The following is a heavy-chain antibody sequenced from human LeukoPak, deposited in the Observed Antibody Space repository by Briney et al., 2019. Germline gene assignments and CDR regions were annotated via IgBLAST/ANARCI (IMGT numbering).Heavy chain of an antibody. Sequence: ASVKVSCKASGYTFTSYYMHWVRQAPGQGLEWMGIISPSGGSTSYAPKFQGRVTMTRDTSTSTVYMDLSGLRSEDTAVYYCARDSHDTSGYPGYWGQGTLVTVSS. J-gene: IGHJ4*02. CDR1: GYTFTSYY. CDR2: ISPSGGST. D-gene: IGHD3-22*01. CDR3: ARDSHDTSGYPGY. V-gene: IGHV1-46*01.